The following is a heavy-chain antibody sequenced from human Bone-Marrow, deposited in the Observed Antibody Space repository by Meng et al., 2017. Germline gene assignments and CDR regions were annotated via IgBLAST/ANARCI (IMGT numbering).Heavy chain of an antibody. CDR1: GASLNGDY. V-gene: IGHV4-34*01. CDR2: INHSGSP. J-gene: IGHJ4*02. CDR3: ARGQLILRN. Sequence: QVQLQQWGAGLLKASEALSLTCDVSGASLNGDYWTWIRQPPGKGLEWSGEINHSGSPDYNTSLQSRVTISVDTSKNQFSLKLSSVTAADTAVYYCARGQLILRNWGQGTLVTVSS. D-gene: IGHD2/OR15-2a*01.